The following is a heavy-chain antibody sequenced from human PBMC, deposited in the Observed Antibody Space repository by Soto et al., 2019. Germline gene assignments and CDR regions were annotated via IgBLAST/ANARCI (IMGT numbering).Heavy chain of an antibody. J-gene: IGHJ4*02. CDR1: GGSISGYY. CDR2: IYHSGST. Sequence: SETLSLTCTVSGGSISGYYWSWIRQPPGKGLEWIGYIYHSGSTNYNPSLKSRITISVDTSKNQFSLKLSSVTAADTAVYYCARSGNYFDYWGQGTLVTVSS. V-gene: IGHV4-59*08. D-gene: IGHD3-10*01. CDR3: ARSGNYFDY.